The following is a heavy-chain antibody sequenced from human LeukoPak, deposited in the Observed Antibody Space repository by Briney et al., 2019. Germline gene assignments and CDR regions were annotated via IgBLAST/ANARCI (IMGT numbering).Heavy chain of an antibody. CDR3: AKDPGVKTVTTPRADY. J-gene: IGHJ4*02. D-gene: IGHD4-17*01. CDR1: GFTFSSYA. Sequence: GGSLRLSCAASGFTFSSYAMHWVRQAPGKGLEWVAVISYDGSNKYYADSVKGRFTISRDNSKNTLYLQMNSLRAEDTAVYYCAKDPGVKTVTTPRADYWGQGTLVTVSS. V-gene: IGHV3-30-3*01. CDR2: ISYDGSNK.